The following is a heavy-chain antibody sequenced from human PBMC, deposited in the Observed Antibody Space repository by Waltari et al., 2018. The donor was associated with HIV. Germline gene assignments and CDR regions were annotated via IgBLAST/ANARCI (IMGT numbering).Heavy chain of an antibody. D-gene: IGHD2-8*01. CDR1: GFTFTNYV. J-gene: IGHJ6*02. Sequence: QVQLVQSGPEMKKLGASVKISCRASGFTFTNYVFSWVRQAPGQGLGWLGWISAYDGNKDFARRFKDRVILTTDTSTTTAYLEVRSLRSDDTAMYYCVRGGGTWLYDMYYYQGMDVWGQGTTVTVSS. V-gene: IGHV1-18*01. CDR3: VRGGGTWLYDMYYYQGMDV. CDR2: ISAYDGNK.